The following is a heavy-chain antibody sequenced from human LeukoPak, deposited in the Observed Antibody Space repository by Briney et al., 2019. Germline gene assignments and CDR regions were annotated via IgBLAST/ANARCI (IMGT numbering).Heavy chain of an antibody. CDR1: GFTLSSYE. V-gene: IGHV3-48*03. J-gene: IGHJ4*02. D-gene: IGHD4-17*01. Sequence: GGSLRLSCAASGFTLSSYEMNWVRQAPGKGLEWVSYISSSGSTIYYADSVKGRFTISRDNAKNSLYLQMNSLRAEDTAVYYCARLATVTSGDYWGQGTLVTVSS. CDR3: ARLATVTSGDY. CDR2: ISSSGSTI.